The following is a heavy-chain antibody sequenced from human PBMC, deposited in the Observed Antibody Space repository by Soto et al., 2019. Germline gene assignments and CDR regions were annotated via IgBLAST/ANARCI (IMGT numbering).Heavy chain of an antibody. CDR2: INTDGSST. CDR1: GFIFSNYW. J-gene: IGHJ6*02. V-gene: IGHV3-74*01. Sequence: PGGSLRLSCATSGFIFSNYWMHWVRQAPGKGLVWVSRINTDGSSTSYADSVKGRFTMSRDNAKNTLYLQMNSLRAEDTAVYYCARGRHSYGPESYYYSGLDVWGQGTTVTVS. D-gene: IGHD5-18*01. CDR3: ARGRHSYGPESYYYSGLDV.